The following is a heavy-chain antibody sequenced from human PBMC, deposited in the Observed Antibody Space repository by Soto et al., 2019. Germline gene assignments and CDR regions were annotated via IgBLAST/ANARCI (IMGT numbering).Heavy chain of an antibody. V-gene: IGHV3-23*01. D-gene: IGHD2-21*01. J-gene: IGHJ2*01. CDR2: FSVSGGNT. CDR1: GFTFSSYA. Sequence: GGSLRLSCVASGFTFSSYAMSWVRQAPGKGLEWVSVFSVSGGNTYYADSVKGRFTISRDNSKNTLYLQMSSLKASDTAMYYCARPKQPYFGRESYYVLGYWYFDLWGRGTLVTVSS. CDR3: ARPKQPYFGRESYYVLGYWYFDL.